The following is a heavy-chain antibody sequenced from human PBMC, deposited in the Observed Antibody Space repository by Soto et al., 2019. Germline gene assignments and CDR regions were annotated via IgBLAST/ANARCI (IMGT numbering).Heavy chain of an antibody. V-gene: IGHV1-69*12. CDR1: GGTFRSSA. CDR3: VRVVAIPGYPDN. J-gene: IGHJ4*02. CDR2: IVPIVDTS. Sequence: QVQLVQSGAEVRQPASSVKVSCQTSGGTFRSSALSWVRQAPGQGLAWMGGIVPIVDTSTYAQKFQGRVTITADESTSTVYMELSSLRSDDTAVYYCVRVVAIPGYPDNWGQGTLVTVSS. D-gene: IGHD5-12*01.